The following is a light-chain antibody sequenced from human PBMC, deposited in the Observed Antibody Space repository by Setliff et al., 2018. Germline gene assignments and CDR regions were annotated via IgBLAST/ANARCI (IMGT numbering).Light chain of an antibody. CDR3: NAYASDTTYV. V-gene: IGLV2-14*03. CDR1: SSDVGSYDL. CDR2: GVS. Sequence: QSVLTQPASVSGSPGQSITISCSGTSSDVGSYDLVSWYQQHPGKAPKLIIYGVSDRPSGVSSRFSGSKSGNTAYLTISGLQTEDEAEYYCNAYASDTTYVFGSGTKGT. J-gene: IGLJ1*01.